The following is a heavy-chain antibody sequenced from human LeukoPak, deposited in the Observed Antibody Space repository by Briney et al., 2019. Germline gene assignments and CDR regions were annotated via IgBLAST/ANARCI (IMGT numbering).Heavy chain of an antibody. J-gene: IGHJ3*02. V-gene: IGHV3-23*01. CDR3: ARDRGPYYYDSSGYDSDAFDI. CDR2: ISGSGGST. D-gene: IGHD3-22*01. Sequence: PGGSLRLSCAASGFTFSSYAMSWVRQAPGKGLEWVSAISGSGGSTYYADSVKGRFTISRDNAKNSLYLQMNSLRAEDTAVYYCARDRGPYYYDSSGYDSDAFDIRGQGTMVTVSS. CDR1: GFTFSSYA.